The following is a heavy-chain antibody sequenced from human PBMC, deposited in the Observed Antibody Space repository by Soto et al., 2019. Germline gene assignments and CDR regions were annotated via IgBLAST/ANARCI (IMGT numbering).Heavy chain of an antibody. CDR1: GFTFSSYD. CDR3: ARARGSGTTDAFDI. CDR2: IGTAGDT. Sequence: GGSLRLSCAASGFTFSSYDMHWVRQATGKGLEWVSAIGTAGDTYYPGSVKGRFTISRENAKNSLYLQMNSLRAGDTAVYYCARARGSGTTDAFDIWGQGTMVTVSS. V-gene: IGHV3-13*01. D-gene: IGHD3-10*01. J-gene: IGHJ3*02.